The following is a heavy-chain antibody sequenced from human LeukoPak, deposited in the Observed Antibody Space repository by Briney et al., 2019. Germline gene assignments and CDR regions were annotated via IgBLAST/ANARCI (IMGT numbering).Heavy chain of an antibody. Sequence: GGSLRLSCLTSGFTFSNFAVHWVRQAPGKGLEWVSFISFDGSNKYYAGSVKGRFTISRDNSKNTLYLQMNNLRTEDTAVYYCARGGVGSGYDFIHDYWGQGTLITVSS. D-gene: IGHD5-12*01. J-gene: IGHJ4*02. CDR3: ARGGVGSGYDFIHDY. V-gene: IGHV3-30-3*01. CDR2: ISFDGSNK. CDR1: GFTFSNFA.